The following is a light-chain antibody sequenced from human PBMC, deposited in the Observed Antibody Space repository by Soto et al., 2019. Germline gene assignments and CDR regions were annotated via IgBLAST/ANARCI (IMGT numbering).Light chain of an antibody. CDR2: GAS. Sequence: NVLTQSPGTLSLSPGERATLSCRASESVDSAYLAWYQQKPGQAPRFLIYGASNRAPGIPDRFSGSGSGTEFTLTINILEPEDFAVYYCQQYGRSITFGGGTKVEIK. V-gene: IGKV3-20*01. CDR3: QQYGRSIT. CDR1: ESVDSAY. J-gene: IGKJ4*01.